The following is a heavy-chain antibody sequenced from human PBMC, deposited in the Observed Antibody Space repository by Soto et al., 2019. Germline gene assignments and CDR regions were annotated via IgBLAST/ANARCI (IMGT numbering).Heavy chain of an antibody. J-gene: IGHJ4*02. CDR2: INPSGGST. CDR3: AKQIAHYGSGSLPFDH. D-gene: IGHD3-10*01. Sequence: EVQLLESGGGLVQPEGSLRLSCAASRFSLSTYDVSWVRQAPGKGLEWVSSINPSGGSTYYADSVKGRFTISRDNNKNTLYLQMNRLRAEDTAVYYCAKQIAHYGSGSLPFDHWGQGTLVTVSS. CDR1: RFSLSTYD. V-gene: IGHV3-23*01.